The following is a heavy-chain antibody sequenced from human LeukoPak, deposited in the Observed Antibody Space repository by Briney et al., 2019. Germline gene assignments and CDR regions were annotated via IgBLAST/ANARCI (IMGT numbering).Heavy chain of an antibody. CDR3: ARDQAYATSGYRPWAFDI. CDR2: IKQYGSQN. D-gene: IGHD3-22*01. V-gene: IGHV3-7*01. CDR1: GSTFHTYS. Sequence: GGSLTLSCVASGSTFHTYSMSWVRQPPGKLLEWVANIKQYGSQNYYVDSVKGRFTISRDNAKNSLYVQMNSLRAEYTAVYYCARDQAYATSGYRPWAFDIWGQGTMVTVSS. J-gene: IGHJ3*02.